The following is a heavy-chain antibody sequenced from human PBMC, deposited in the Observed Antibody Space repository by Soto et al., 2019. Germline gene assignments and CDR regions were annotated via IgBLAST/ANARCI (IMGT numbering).Heavy chain of an antibody. D-gene: IGHD3-16*02. J-gene: IGHJ4*02. Sequence: QVQLQESGPGLVKPSETLSLTCTVSGGSISSYYWSWIRQPPGKGLEWIGYIYYSGSTNYNPSLKSRLTISVDTSKNQFSLKLSAVTAADTAVYYCARVIFRSSGPHFDYWGQGTLVTVSS. CDR1: GGSISSYY. CDR2: IYYSGST. CDR3: ARVIFRSSGPHFDY. V-gene: IGHV4-59*01.